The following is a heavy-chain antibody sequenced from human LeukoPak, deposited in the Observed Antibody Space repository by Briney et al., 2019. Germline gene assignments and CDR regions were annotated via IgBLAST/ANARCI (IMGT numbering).Heavy chain of an antibody. Sequence: GSSVKVSCKASGYTFTGYYIHWVRQAPGQGLEWMGWINPNSGGAKYAQKFQGRISMTRDTSISAAYMGLSRLTSDDTAVYYCAKVRVVAGTKSLTYHWFDPWGQGTLVTVSS. CDR1: GYTFTGYY. CDR3: AKVRVVAGTKSLTYHWFDP. J-gene: IGHJ5*02. CDR2: INPNSGGA. V-gene: IGHV1-2*02. D-gene: IGHD6-19*01.